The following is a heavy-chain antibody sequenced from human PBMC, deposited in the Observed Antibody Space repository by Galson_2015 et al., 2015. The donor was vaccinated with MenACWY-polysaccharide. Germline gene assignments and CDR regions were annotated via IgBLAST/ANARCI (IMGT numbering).Heavy chain of an antibody. CDR3: ARDLAGSDYYEKEMDV. Sequence: SLRLSCAASGFTFSNYAMSWVRQTPGEGLEWVSTITGSGDGAFYGDSVKGRFTTSRDNSKNTLYLHMNSLRTEDTAIYYCARDLAGSDYYEKEMDVWGQGTTVTVSS. CDR2: ITGSGDGA. J-gene: IGHJ6*02. V-gene: IGHV3-23*01. CDR1: GFTFSNYA. D-gene: IGHD3-3*01.